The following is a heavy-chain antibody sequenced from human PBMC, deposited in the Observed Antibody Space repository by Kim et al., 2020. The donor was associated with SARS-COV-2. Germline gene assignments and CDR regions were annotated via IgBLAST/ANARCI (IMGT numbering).Heavy chain of an antibody. CDR3: ARAEGEDDPFDV. D-gene: IGHD1-26*01. J-gene: IGHJ3*01. V-gene: IGHV3-53*01. Sequence: GGSLRLSCAVAGFSVTYNYMSWVRRAPGKGLEWVSVIYSDGTTYYPDSVKGRFTISRHLSKNTLYLQMNSLRVDDTAVYYCARAEGEDDPFDVWGQGTLVTVSS. CDR2: IYSDGTT. CDR1: GFSVTYNY.